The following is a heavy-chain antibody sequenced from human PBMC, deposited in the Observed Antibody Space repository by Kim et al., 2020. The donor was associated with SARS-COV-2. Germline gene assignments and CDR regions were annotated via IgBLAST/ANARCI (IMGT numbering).Heavy chain of an antibody. CDR3: AREFRIQLWLYYYMDV. V-gene: IGHV3-30*07. Sequence: SGKGRLTTSRDNSKRTLYLQMNSLGAEDTAVYYCAREFRIQLWLYYYMDVWGKGTTVTVSS. J-gene: IGHJ6*03. D-gene: IGHD5-18*01.